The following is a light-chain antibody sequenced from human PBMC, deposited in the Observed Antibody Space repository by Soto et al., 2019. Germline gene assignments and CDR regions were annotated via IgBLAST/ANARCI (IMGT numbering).Light chain of an antibody. CDR2: EVS. V-gene: IGLV2-14*01. CDR3: SSYTSSSTRV. J-gene: IGLJ1*01. Sequence: QSALTQPASVSGSPGQSITISCTGTSSDIGAYNYVSWYQQHPGKAPKLMICEVSNRPSGVSNRFSGSKSGNSASLTISGLQAEDEADYYCSSYTSSSTRVFGTGTKVTVL. CDR1: SSDIGAYNY.